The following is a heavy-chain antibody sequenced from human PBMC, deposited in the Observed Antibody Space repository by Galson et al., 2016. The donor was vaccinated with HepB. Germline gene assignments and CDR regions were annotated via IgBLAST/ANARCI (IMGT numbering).Heavy chain of an antibody. Sequence: SETLSLTCAVSGVSVSSDYWWSWVRQPPGRGLEWIGDIYHIGSTIYNPSLKSRVTMSVDKSTNQFSLELTSVTAADTAVYFCTGGGLGEPYFQLWGQGTLVTVSS. CDR3: TGGGLGEPYFQL. CDR1: GVSVSSDYW. J-gene: IGHJ1*01. CDR2: IYHIGST. D-gene: IGHD1-14*01. V-gene: IGHV4-4*02.